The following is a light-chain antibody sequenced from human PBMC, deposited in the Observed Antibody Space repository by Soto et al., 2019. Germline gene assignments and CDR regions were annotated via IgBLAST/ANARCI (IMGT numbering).Light chain of an antibody. CDR2: DVS. CDR1: SSDVGGYNY. CDR3: SSYTSSSTPLYV. V-gene: IGLV2-14*01. Sequence: QSALTQPASVSGSPGQSITISCTGTSSDVGGYNYVSWYQQHPGKAPKLMIYDVSNRPSGVSNRFSGSKSGNTASLTISGLQAGDEADYYCSSYTSSSTPLYVLGTGTKVT. J-gene: IGLJ1*01.